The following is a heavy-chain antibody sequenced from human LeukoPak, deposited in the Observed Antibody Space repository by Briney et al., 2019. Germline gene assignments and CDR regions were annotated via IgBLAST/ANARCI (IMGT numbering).Heavy chain of an antibody. CDR3: ARDKDFTIDY. CDR1: GFTFSYYM. V-gene: IGHV3-7*01. CDR2: MRTDGSVP. J-gene: IGHJ4*02. Sequence: GGSLRLSCEVSGFTFSYYMMTWVRQAPGEGLEWVANMRTDGSVPSYVDSVKGRFTISRDNAKSSLYLQMNNLRVEDTAVYYCARDKDFTIDYWGQGTLVTVSS. D-gene: IGHD3-10*01.